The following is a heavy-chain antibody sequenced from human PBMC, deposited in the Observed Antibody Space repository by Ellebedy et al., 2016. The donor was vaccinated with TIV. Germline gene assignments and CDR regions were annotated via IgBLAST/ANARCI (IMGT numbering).Heavy chain of an antibody. V-gene: IGHV3-7*03. CDR1: GFTFITYW. D-gene: IGHD5-12*01. CDR3: ARDPNSPGDTGYGDY. Sequence: PGGSLRLSCAAFGFTFITYWMSWVRQAPGKGLEWVANMNQVGSEKYYVDSVKGRFTISRDNAQNSLYLHMNNLRAEDTAVYYCARDPNSPGDTGYGDYWGQGVVVTVST. CDR2: MNQVGSEK. J-gene: IGHJ4*02.